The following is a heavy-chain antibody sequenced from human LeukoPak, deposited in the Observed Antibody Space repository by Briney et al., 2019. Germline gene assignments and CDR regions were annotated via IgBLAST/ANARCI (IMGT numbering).Heavy chain of an antibody. J-gene: IGHJ3*02. Sequence: SETLSLTCTVSDGSISSYYGSWIRLPPGKGLEWIGYLSKSGNTNYSPSLKSRVTIFGDTSKNQFFLKLSSVTAADTAMYYCARARYVNSFYTFDIWGQGTLVTVSS. CDR3: ARARYVNSFYTFDI. CDR1: DGSISSYY. D-gene: IGHD2/OR15-2a*01. V-gene: IGHV4-59*01. CDR2: LSKSGNT.